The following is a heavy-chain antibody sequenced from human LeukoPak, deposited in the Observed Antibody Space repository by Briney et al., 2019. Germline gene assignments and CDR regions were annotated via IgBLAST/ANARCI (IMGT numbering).Heavy chain of an antibody. Sequence: SETLSLTCAVYGGSFRGNYWSWIRQPPGKGLEWIGEINHSGSTNYNPSLKSRVTISVDTSKNQFSLKLSSVTAADTAVYYCARWAECSGGSCYDAFDIWGQGTMVTVSS. CDR1: GGSFRGNY. CDR3: ARWAECSGGSCYDAFDI. V-gene: IGHV4-34*01. D-gene: IGHD2-15*01. J-gene: IGHJ3*02. CDR2: INHSGST.